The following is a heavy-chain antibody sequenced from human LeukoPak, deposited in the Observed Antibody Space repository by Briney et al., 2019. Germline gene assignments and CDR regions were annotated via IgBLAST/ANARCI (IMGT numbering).Heavy chain of an antibody. CDR3: ARDWKSGY. V-gene: IGHV1-2*02. J-gene: IGHJ4*02. Sequence: ASVKVSCQPSGYTFTDYYMHWVRQAPGQGLEWMGWIDPNTGATYYAQKFQGRVTMTRDTSISTAYMELSSLRSDDTAVYYCARDWKSGYWGQGTLVTVSS. CDR2: IDPNTGAT. CDR1: GYTFTDYY. D-gene: IGHD1-1*01.